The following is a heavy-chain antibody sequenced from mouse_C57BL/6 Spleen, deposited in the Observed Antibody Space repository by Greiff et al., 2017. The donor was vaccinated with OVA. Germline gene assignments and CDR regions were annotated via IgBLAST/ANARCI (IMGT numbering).Heavy chain of an antibody. CDR2: INPSTGGT. D-gene: IGHD2-4*01. V-gene: IGHV1-42*01. CDR3: AVIYYEYDDY. J-gene: IGHJ2*01. Sequence: EVQLQQSGPELVKPGASVKISCKASGYSFTGYYMNWVKQSPEKSLEWIGEINPSTGGTTYNQKFKAKATLTVDKSSSTAYMQLKSLTSEDSAVYYCAVIYYEYDDYWGQGTTLTVSS. CDR1: GYSFTGYY.